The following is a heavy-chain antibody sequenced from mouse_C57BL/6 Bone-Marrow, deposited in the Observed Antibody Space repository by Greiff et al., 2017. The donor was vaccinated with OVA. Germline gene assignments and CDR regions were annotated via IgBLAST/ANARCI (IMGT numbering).Heavy chain of an antibody. CDR1: GYAFSSYW. D-gene: IGHD2-5*01. CDR3: ARSSYYSNFDY. V-gene: IGHV1-80*01. CDR2: IYPGDGDT. Sequence: VQLQQSGAELVKPGASVKISCKASGYAFSSYWMNWAKQRPGKGLEWIGQIYPGDGDTNYNGKFKGKATLTADKSSSTAYMQLSSLTSEDSAVYYCARSSYYSNFDYWGQGTTLTVSS. J-gene: IGHJ2*01.